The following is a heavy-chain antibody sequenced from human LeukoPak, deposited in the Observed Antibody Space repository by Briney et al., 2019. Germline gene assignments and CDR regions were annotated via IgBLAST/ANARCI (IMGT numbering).Heavy chain of an antibody. CDR2: ISSSGSTI. V-gene: IGHV3-48*03. CDR1: GFTFSSYE. CDR3: ARDIYDSSGYLYFDL. J-gene: IGHJ2*01. Sequence: PGGSLRLSCAASGFTFSSYEMNWVRQAPGKGLEWVSYISSSGSTIYYADSVKGRFTISRHNAKNSLYLQMNSLRAEDTAVYYCARDIYDSSGYLYFDLWGRGTLVTVSS. D-gene: IGHD3-22*01.